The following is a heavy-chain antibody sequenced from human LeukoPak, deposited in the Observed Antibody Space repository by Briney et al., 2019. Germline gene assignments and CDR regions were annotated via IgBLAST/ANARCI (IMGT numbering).Heavy chain of an antibody. CDR1: GYTLTELS. CDR2: FDPEDGET. J-gene: IGHJ4*02. D-gene: IGHD3-3*01. Sequence: ASVKVSCKVSGYTLTELSMHWVRQAPGKGLEWMGGFDPEDGETIYAQKFQGRVTMTEDTSTDTAYMELSSLRSEDTAVYYCAIDFRTIFGVPPRYWGQGTLVTVSS. CDR3: AIDFRTIFGVPPRY. V-gene: IGHV1-24*01.